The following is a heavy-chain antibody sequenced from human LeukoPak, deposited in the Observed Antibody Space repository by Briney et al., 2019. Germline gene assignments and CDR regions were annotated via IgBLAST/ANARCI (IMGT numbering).Heavy chain of an antibody. J-gene: IGHJ6*01. CDR1: GGTFTTSA. V-gene: IGHV1-69*10. D-gene: IGHD5-18*01. CDR2: IIPLLGIA. CDR3: ARALPGDTARANYGRDV. Sequence: SVRVSSTASGGTFTTSAISWVRQAPGHGVEWMGGIIPLLGIANYAHKIQGRVTITADKCTSTAYMELSSLRSEDTAVYYCARALPGDTARANYGRDVWGQGTTVTVSS.